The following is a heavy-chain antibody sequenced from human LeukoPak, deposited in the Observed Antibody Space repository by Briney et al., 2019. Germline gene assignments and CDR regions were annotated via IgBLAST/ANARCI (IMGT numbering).Heavy chain of an antibody. CDR2: INPNSGGT. J-gene: IGHJ4*02. CDR3: ARADYDSSGYYRCYFDY. Sequence: ASVKVSCKASGYTFTGYYMHWVRQAPGQGLEWMGWINPNSGGTNYAQKFQGRVTMTRDTSISTAYMELSRLRSDDTAVYYCARADYDSSGYYRCYFDYWGQGTLVTVSS. CDR1: GYTFTGYY. V-gene: IGHV1-2*02. D-gene: IGHD3-22*01.